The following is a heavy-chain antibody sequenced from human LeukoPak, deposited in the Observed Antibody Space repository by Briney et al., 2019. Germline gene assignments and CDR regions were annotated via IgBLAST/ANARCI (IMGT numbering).Heavy chain of an antibody. CDR2: INSDGGTT. Sequence: PGGSLRLSCAASGFTFRSYWMHWVRQAPGRGLVRVSRINSDGGTTTYADSVKGRFTISRDNAKNTLYLQMNSLRAEDTAVYYCARRPLTGYYYFDYWGPGTLVTVSS. CDR3: ARRPLTGYYYFDY. J-gene: IGHJ4*02. V-gene: IGHV3-74*01. CDR1: GFTFRSYW. D-gene: IGHD3-9*01.